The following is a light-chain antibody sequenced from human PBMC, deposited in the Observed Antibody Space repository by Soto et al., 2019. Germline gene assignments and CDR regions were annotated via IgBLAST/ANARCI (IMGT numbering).Light chain of an antibody. CDR3: QQYDSSPRT. CDR1: QNINSNY. J-gene: IGKJ1*01. CDR2: GAS. V-gene: IGKV3-20*01. Sequence: EIVLTQSPGTLSLSPGERATLSCRASQNINSNYLAWYQQKPGQSPRVLMYGASSRAPGIPDRFSGSASETDFTLTISRLESEDFAVYYCQQYDSSPRTFGQGTKVEIK.